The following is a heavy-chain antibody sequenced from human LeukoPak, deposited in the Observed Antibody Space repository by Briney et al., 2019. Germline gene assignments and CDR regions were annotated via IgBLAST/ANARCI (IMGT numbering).Heavy chain of an antibody. CDR2: IWDDGSKK. V-gene: IGHV3-33*01. Sequence: GSLRLSCAASGFTFSSYGMHWVRQAPGKGLEWVAVIWDDGSKKYYADAVKGRFTISRDNSKNTLYLQMTSLRAEDTAVYYCARRYCSGGTCYSFRGGWFDPWGQGALVTVSS. CDR3: ARRYCSGGTCYSFRGGWFDP. D-gene: IGHD2-15*01. J-gene: IGHJ5*02. CDR1: GFTFSSYG.